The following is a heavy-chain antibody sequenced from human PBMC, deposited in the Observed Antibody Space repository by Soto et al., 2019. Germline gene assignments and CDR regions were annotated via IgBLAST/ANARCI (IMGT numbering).Heavy chain of an antibody. Sequence: QVQLQESGPRLVKPSETLSLTCTVSGSSISSYFWSWIRQPPGEGLEWIGYIFYSGTTNYSPSLKSRVTMSLGTAKNQFSLNLTSVTAADTAVYYCARGRGGTYDAFDIWGQGTMVTVSS. CDR3: ARGRGGTYDAFDI. J-gene: IGHJ3*02. V-gene: IGHV4-59*01. CDR2: IFYSGTT. D-gene: IGHD1-26*01. CDR1: GSSISSYF.